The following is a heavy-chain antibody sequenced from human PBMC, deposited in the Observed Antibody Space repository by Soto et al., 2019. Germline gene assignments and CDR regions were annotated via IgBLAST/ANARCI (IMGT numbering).Heavy chain of an antibody. V-gene: IGHV1-2*04. Sequence: ASVKVSCKASGYTFTNYDINWVRQAPGQGLEWMGWINPNSGSTNYAQKFQGWVTMTRDTSISTAYMELSRLRSDDTAVYYCARQGDYGDYCYYWGQGTLVTVSS. CDR1: GYTFTNYD. J-gene: IGHJ4*02. CDR3: ARQGDYGDYCYY. D-gene: IGHD4-17*01. CDR2: INPNSGST.